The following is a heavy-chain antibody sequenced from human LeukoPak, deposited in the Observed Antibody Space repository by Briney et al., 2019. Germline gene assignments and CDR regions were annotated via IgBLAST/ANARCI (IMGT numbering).Heavy chain of an antibody. CDR1: GFTFRSYE. Sequence: GGSLTLSCEDSGFTFRSYEMNWVRQAPGKGLEWVSYISSSSTIYYADSVKGRFTISRDNAKNSLYLQMNSLRTDDTALYYCAKDRGGSSQLGDAFDVWGQGTMVSVSS. J-gene: IGHJ3*01. V-gene: IGHV3-48*03. CDR2: ISSSSTI. D-gene: IGHD2-15*01. CDR3: AKDRGGSSQLGDAFDV.